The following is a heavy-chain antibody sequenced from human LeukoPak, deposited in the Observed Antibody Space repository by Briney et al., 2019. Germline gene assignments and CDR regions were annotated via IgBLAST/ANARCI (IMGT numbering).Heavy chain of an antibody. J-gene: IGHJ5*02. D-gene: IGHD2-15*01. V-gene: IGHV3-21*01. Sequence: PGGSLRLSCAASGFTFSIYKMHWVRQTPGKGLEWVSSITSSSTYIYYADSMKGRFTISRDNAKNSLYLQMNSLRAEDTAVYYCARGSYCSGGSCYGEWFDPWGQGTLVTVSS. CDR1: GFTFSIYK. CDR2: ITSSSTYI. CDR3: ARGSYCSGGSCYGEWFDP.